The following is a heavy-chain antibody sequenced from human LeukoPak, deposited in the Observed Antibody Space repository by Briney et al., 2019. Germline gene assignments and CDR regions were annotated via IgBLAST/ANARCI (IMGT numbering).Heavy chain of an antibody. CDR1: GFTLSSYA. Sequence: GGSLRLSCAASGFTLSSYAMSWVRQAPGKGLEWVSATSGSGGSTYYADSVKGRFTISRDNSRDTLYLQMNSLRAEDTAVYYCAKGYYDYVWGSYYFDYWGQGTLVTVSS. CDR2: TSGSGGST. CDR3: AKGYYDYVWGSYYFDY. D-gene: IGHD3-16*01. V-gene: IGHV3-23*01. J-gene: IGHJ4*02.